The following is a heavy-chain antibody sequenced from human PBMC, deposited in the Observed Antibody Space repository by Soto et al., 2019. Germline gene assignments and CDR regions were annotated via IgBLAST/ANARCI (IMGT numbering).Heavy chain of an antibody. D-gene: IGHD2-2*01. J-gene: IGHJ5*02. CDR3: ARGYCITTICDPWFDP. V-gene: IGHV5-51*01. CDR1: GYSFTSYW. Sequence: GESLKISCTGVGYSFTSYWIGWVRQMPGKGLEWMGIIYPGGSDTRYSPSFQGQVTISADKSITTAYLQWSSLKASDTAMYYCARGYCITTICDPWFDPWGQGTLVTVSS. CDR2: IYPGGSDT.